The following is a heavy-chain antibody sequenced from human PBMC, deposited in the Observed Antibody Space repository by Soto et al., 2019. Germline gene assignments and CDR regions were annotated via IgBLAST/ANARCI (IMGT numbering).Heavy chain of an antibody. CDR1: GFTFSSYG. J-gene: IGHJ4*02. CDR2: IWYDGSNK. Sequence: QVQLVESGGGVVQPGRSLRLSCAASGFTFSSYGMHWVRQAPGKGLEWVAVIWYDGSNKYYADSVKGRFTISRDNSKNTLYLQMNSLRAEDTGVYYCARGYNKYCSSTSCLNTDYWGQGTLVTVSS. CDR3: ARGYNKYCSSTSCLNTDY. V-gene: IGHV3-33*01. D-gene: IGHD2-2*01.